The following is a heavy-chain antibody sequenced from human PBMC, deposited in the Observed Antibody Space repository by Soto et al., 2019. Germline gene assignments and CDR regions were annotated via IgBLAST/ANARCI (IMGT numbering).Heavy chain of an antibody. D-gene: IGHD3-9*01. Sequence: SETLSLTCAVYGGSFSGYYWSWIRQPPGKGLEWIGEINHSGSTNYNPSLKSRVTISVDTSKNQFSLKLSSVTAADTAVYYCARRGVLRYFAWFALRGQGTLVTVSS. CDR1: GGSFSGYY. J-gene: IGHJ5*02. CDR3: ARRGVLRYFAWFAL. CDR2: INHSGST. V-gene: IGHV4-34*01.